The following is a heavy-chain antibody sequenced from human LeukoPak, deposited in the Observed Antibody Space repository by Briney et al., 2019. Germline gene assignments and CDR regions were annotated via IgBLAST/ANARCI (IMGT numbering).Heavy chain of an antibody. Sequence: PGGSLRLSCTASGFTFGDYAMSWFRQTPGKGLEWVGFIRSKAYGGTTEYAASVKGRFTISRDDSKSIAYLQMNSLKTEDTPVYYCTRNKYGEYFDYWGQGTLVTVSS. V-gene: IGHV3-49*03. J-gene: IGHJ4*02. CDR2: IRSKAYGGTT. CDR1: GFTFGDYA. CDR3: TRNKYGEYFDY. D-gene: IGHD2-2*01.